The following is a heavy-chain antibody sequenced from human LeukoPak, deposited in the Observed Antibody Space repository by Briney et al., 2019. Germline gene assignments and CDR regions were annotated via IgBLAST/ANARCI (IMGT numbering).Heavy chain of an antibody. D-gene: IGHD6-13*01. Sequence: GGSLRLSCAASGFIFSSYAMGWVRQAPGKGLEWVSILSASGDRTYYADTVKGRFTISRDNSKNTLYLQMNSLRAEDTAVYYCAKREAAVGIVDYWGQGTLVTVSS. CDR2: LSASGDRT. J-gene: IGHJ4*02. V-gene: IGHV3-23*01. CDR1: GFIFSSYA. CDR3: AKREAAVGIVDY.